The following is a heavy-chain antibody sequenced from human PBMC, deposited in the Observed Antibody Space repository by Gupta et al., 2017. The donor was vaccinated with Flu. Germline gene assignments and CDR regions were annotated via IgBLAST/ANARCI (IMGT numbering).Heavy chain of an antibody. V-gene: IGHV3-23*01. CDR2: ISGSGGDT. J-gene: IGHJ4*02. Sequence: MSWGRQAPGKGLEWVSGISGSGGDTYYADSVKGRFTISRDNSKSTLYLQMNSLRAEDTAVFYCAKGAFYFEYWGRGILVTVSS. CDR3: AKGAFYFEY.